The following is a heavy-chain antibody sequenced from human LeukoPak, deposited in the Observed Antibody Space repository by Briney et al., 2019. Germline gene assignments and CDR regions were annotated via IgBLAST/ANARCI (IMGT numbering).Heavy chain of an antibody. CDR3: ARERKDSSGYYYGIDY. D-gene: IGHD3-22*01. V-gene: IGHV3-23*01. Sequence: GGSLRLSCAASGFTFSSYAMSWVRQAPGKGLEWVSAISGSGGSTYYADSVKGRFTISRDNSKNTLYLQMNSLRAEDTAVYYCARERKDSSGYYYGIDYWGQGTLVTVSS. J-gene: IGHJ4*02. CDR1: GFTFSSYA. CDR2: ISGSGGST.